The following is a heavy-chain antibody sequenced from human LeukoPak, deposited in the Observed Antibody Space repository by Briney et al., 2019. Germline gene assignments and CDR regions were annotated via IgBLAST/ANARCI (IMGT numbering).Heavy chain of an antibody. CDR2: ISGSGGSI. CDR3: AKSIAAAGVLTYYFDY. V-gene: IGHV3-23*01. Sequence: GGSLRLSCAASGFTFSSYAMSWVRQAPGKGLEWVSAISGSGGSIYYADSVKGRFTISRDNSKNTLYLQMNSLRAEDTAVYYCAKSIAAAGVLTYYFDYWGQGTLVTVSS. D-gene: IGHD6-13*01. CDR1: GFTFSSYA. J-gene: IGHJ4*02.